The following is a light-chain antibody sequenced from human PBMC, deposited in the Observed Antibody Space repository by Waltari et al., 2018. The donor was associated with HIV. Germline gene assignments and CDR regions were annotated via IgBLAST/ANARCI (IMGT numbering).Light chain of an antibody. CDR2: GNS. V-gene: IGLV1-44*01. J-gene: IGLJ1*01. CDR3: AAWDDSLSVYV. Sequence: QSVLTQPPSASGTPGQRVTISCSGSNSNLGSNTVNWYQQLPGTAPKLLIYGNSKRPSGVPDRFSGSKSGTSASLAISGLQSDDEAHYYCAAWDDSLSVYVFATGTKVTVL. CDR1: NSNLGSNT.